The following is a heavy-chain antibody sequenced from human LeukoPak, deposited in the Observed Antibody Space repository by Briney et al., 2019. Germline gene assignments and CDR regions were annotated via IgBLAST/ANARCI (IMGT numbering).Heavy chain of an antibody. D-gene: IGHD2-15*01. V-gene: IGHV1-18*01. CDR1: GYTFTSYG. Sequence: ASVKVSCKASGYTFTSYGISWVRQAPGQGLEWMGWISAYNGNTNYAQKLQGRVTMTTDTSTSTAYMELRSLRSDDTAVYYCARDGRAVAATGRTARNFDYWGQGTLVTVSS. CDR3: ARDGRAVAATGRTARNFDY. J-gene: IGHJ4*02. CDR2: ISAYNGNT.